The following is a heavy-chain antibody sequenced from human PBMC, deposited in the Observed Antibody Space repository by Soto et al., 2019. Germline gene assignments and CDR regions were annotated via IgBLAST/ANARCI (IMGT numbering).Heavy chain of an antibody. J-gene: IGHJ4*02. CDR3: ARGDSSGRDAHY. V-gene: IGHV4-30-4*01. D-gene: IGHD3-22*01. CDR2: IYSSGST. Sequence: QVQLQESGPGLVKPSQTLSLTCTVSGGSISSGDYYWNWIRQPPGKGLEWIGYIYSSGSTYYNPSLKSRLTISLATSKTQFSLKLSSVTAADTAVYYCARGDSSGRDAHYWGQGTLVTVSS. CDR1: GGSISSGDYY.